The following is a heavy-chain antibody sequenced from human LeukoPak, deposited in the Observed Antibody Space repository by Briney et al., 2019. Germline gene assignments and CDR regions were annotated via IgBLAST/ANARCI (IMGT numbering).Heavy chain of an antibody. CDR2: IISIFGTA. CDR1: GGTFSSYA. V-gene: IGHV1-69*13. J-gene: IGHJ6*02. Sequence: SVKVSCKASGGTFSSYAISWVRQAPGQGLEWMGGIISIFGTANYAQKFQGRVTITADESTSTAYMELSSLRSEDTAVFYCARISLGAIWGYYYGMDVWGQGTTVTVSS. CDR3: ARISLGAIWGYYYGMDV. D-gene: IGHD1-26*01.